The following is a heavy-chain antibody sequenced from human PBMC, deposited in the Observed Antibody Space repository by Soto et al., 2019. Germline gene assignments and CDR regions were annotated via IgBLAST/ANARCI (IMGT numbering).Heavy chain of an antibody. V-gene: IGHV1-69*01. CDR2: IIPIFGTA. J-gene: IGHJ4*02. CDR1: GGTFRGYA. CDR3: ANTPPGIAAAGQ. D-gene: IGHD6-13*01. Sequence: VQVSCPASGGTFRGYAISRVRQAPGQVLEWMGGIIPIFGTANYAQKFQGRVTITADESTSTAYMELSSLRSEDTAGYYCANTPPGIAAAGQWGQGTRVTVSA.